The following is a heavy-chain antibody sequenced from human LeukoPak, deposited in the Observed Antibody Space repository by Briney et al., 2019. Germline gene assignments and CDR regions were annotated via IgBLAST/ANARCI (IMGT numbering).Heavy chain of an antibody. CDR2: INPNSGGT. CDR1: GYTFTGYY. CDR3: ARDARGSNYGPDWYFDL. V-gene: IGHV1-2*02. J-gene: IGHJ2*01. Sequence: GASVKVSCKASGYTFTGYYMHWVRQAPGQGLEWMGWINPNSGGTNYAQKFQGRVTMTRDTSISTAYMELSRLRSDDTAVYYCARDARGSNYGPDWYFDLWGRGTLVTVSS. D-gene: IGHD1-7*01.